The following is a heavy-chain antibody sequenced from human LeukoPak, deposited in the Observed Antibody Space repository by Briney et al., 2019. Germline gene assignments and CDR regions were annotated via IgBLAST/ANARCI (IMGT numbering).Heavy chain of an antibody. V-gene: IGHV4-59*01. J-gene: IGHJ2*01. CDR2: IYYIGTT. D-gene: IGHD3-3*01. Sequence: SETLSLTCTVAGGSISGYYWSWLRQSPGKGLEWIGYIYYIGTTNYNPSLKSRVTISVDTSKDQFSLTLSSVTAADTAVYFCARSPQEWFTLTGTSRHFDLWGRGTLVTVSS. CDR1: GGSISGYY. CDR3: ARSPQEWFTLTGTSRHFDL.